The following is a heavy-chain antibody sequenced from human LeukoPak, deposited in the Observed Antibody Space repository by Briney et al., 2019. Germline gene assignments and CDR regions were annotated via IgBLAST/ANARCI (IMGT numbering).Heavy chain of an antibody. D-gene: IGHD6-13*01. Sequence: GGSLRLSCAASGFTFSSYAMHWVRQAPGKGLEWVAVISYDGSNKYYADSVKGRFTISRDNAKTTLYLQMNSLRAEDTAVYYCARSPAPGNWFDPWGQGTLVTVSS. CDR3: ARSPAPGNWFDP. V-gene: IGHV3-30-3*01. CDR1: GFTFSSYA. J-gene: IGHJ5*02. CDR2: ISYDGSNK.